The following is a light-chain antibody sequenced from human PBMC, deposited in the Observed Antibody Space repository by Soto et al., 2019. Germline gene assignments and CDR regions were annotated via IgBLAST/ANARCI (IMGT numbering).Light chain of an antibody. V-gene: IGKV3-11*01. CDR3: QQRGNWPPYT. Sequence: EIVLTQSPATLSLSPGERATLSCRASQSVGSYLGWYQQRPGQAPRLLIYDASNRATGIPARFSGSGSGTDFTLSISSLEPEDFAVYYCQQRGNWPPYTFGQGTRLEIK. J-gene: IGKJ2*01. CDR2: DAS. CDR1: QSVGSY.